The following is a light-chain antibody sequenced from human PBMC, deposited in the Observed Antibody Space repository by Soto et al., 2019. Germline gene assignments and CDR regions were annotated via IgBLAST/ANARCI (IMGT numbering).Light chain of an antibody. Sequence: QSVLTQPPSASGSPGQSVTISCTGSGSDVGFYSYVSWYQQHPGKVPKLLIYEVTKRPSGVPDRFSGSKSGNTASLTVSGLQAEDEADYYCGSYAGKNNHHVFGNGTKVTV. CDR3: GSYAGKNNHHV. CDR1: GSDVGFYSY. CDR2: EVT. J-gene: IGLJ1*01. V-gene: IGLV2-8*01.